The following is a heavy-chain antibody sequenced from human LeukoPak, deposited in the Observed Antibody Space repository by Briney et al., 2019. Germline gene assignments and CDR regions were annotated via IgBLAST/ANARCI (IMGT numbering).Heavy chain of an antibody. D-gene: IGHD2-2*01. V-gene: IGHV1-2*02. Sequence: ASVKVSCKASGYTFTDYYMHWVRQAPGQGLEWMGWIFPNSGGTNYAQKFQGRVTMTRDTSIGTAYMELSSLRSDDTAVYYCARGSRGARYFDYWGQGTLVTVSS. CDR3: ARGSRGARYFDY. CDR2: IFPNSGGT. CDR1: GYTFTDYY. J-gene: IGHJ4*02.